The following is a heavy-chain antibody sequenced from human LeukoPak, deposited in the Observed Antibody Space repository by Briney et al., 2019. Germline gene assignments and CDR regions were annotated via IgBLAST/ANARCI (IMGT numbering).Heavy chain of an antibody. V-gene: IGHV3-11*01. D-gene: IGHD1-26*01. Sequence: GGSLRLSCAASGFTFSDYYMSWIRQAPGKGLEWVSYISSSGSTIYYADSVKGRFTISRDNAKNSLYLQMNSLRAEDTAVYYCAKVLDSGSFPDYWGQGTLATVSS. J-gene: IGHJ4*02. CDR3: AKVLDSGSFPDY. CDR1: GFTFSDYY. CDR2: ISSSGSTI.